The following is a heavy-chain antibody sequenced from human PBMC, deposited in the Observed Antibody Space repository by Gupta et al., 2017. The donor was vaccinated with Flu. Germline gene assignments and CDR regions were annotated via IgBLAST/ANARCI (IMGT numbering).Heavy chain of an antibody. Sequence: QLQLQESGPGLVKPSETLSLTCTVSGGSISSSSYYWGWIRQPPGKGLEWIGSIYYSGSTYYNPSLKSRVTISVDTSKNQFSLKLSSVTAADTAVYYCARHPHCSGGSCYFYYGMDVWGQGTTVTVSS. CDR2: IYYSGST. CDR3: ARHPHCSGGSCYFYYGMDV. J-gene: IGHJ6*02. D-gene: IGHD2-15*01. V-gene: IGHV4-39*01. CDR1: GGSISSSSYY.